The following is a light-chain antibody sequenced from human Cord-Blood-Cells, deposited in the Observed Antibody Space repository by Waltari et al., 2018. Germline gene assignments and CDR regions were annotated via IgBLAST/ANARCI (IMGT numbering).Light chain of an antibody. Sequence: QSALTQPRSVSGSPGQSVTISCPGTSSDVGGYNYVSWYQQHPGKAPQLMIYSVSKRPSGVPDLFTVSKAGNTATLTISGLQAEDEADYYCCSYAGSYTSYVFGTGTKVTVL. CDR3: CSYAGSYTSYV. CDR2: SVS. V-gene: IGLV2-11*01. J-gene: IGLJ1*01. CDR1: SSDVGGYNY.